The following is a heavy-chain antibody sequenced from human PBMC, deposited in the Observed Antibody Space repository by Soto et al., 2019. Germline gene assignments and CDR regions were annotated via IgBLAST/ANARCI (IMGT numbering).Heavy chain of an antibody. CDR2: ISGSGGST. CDR1: GFTFSSYA. V-gene: IGHV3-23*01. D-gene: IGHD6-19*01. CDR3: AKNRGDSSGWYERGYYFDY. Sequence: GGSLRLSCAASGFTFSSYAMSWVRQAPGKGLEWVSAISGSGGSTYYADSVKGRFTISRDNSKNTLYLQMNSLRAEDTAVYYCAKNRGDSSGWYERGYYFDYWGQGTLVTVSS. J-gene: IGHJ4*02.